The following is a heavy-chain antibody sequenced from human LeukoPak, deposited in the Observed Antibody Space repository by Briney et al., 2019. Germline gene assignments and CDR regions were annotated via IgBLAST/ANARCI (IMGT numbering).Heavy chain of an antibody. CDR3: ARARLEWELLPFDI. D-gene: IGHD1-26*01. CDR2: IYTSGST. V-gene: IGHV4-4*07. CDR1: GGSTSSYY. Sequence: SETLSLTCTVSGGSTSSYYWSWIRQPAGKGLEWIGRIYTSGSTNYNPSLKSRVTMSVDTSKNQFSLKLSSVTAADTAVYYCARARLEWELLPFDIWGQGTMVTVSS. J-gene: IGHJ3*02.